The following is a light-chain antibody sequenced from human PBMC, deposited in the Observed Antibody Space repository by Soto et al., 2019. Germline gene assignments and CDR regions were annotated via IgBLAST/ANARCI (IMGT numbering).Light chain of an antibody. V-gene: IGLV2-14*01. J-gene: IGLJ1*01. CDR2: EVS. CDR3: SSYTSSSIPYV. CDR1: SSDVGGYNY. Sequence: QSVLTQPASVSGSPGQSITISCAGTSSDVGGYNYVSWYQQHPGKAPKLMIYEVSNRPSGVSNRFSGSKSGNTASLTISGLQAEDEADYYCSSYTSSSIPYVFGTGTRSPS.